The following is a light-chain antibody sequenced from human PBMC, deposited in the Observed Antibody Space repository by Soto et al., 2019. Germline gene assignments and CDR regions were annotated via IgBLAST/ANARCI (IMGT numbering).Light chain of an antibody. Sequence: DIVMTQSPLSLPVTPGEAASISCRSSQSLLHKNGNNYFNWYLQKPGQSPQLLIYMGFKRASGVPDRFSGSGSGTYFTLRISRVEAEDAGVYYCMQALQTLRTFGQGTKVDIK. CDR2: MGF. J-gene: IGKJ1*01. CDR1: QSLLHKNGNNY. CDR3: MQALQTLRT. V-gene: IGKV2-28*01.